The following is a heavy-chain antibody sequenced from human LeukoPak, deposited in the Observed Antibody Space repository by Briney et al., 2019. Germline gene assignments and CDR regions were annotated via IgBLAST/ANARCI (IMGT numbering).Heavy chain of an antibody. CDR3: ATSGGGIVGATTTGDYFDY. V-gene: IGHV1-2*02. J-gene: IGHJ4*02. D-gene: IGHD1-26*01. Sequence: GASVRVSCKASGYTFTGYYMHWVRQAPGQGLEWMGWINPNSGGTNYAQKFQGRVTMTRDTSISTAYMELSRLTSDDTAVYYCATSGGGIVGATTTGDYFDYWGQGTLVTVSS. CDR1: GYTFTGYY. CDR2: INPNSGGT.